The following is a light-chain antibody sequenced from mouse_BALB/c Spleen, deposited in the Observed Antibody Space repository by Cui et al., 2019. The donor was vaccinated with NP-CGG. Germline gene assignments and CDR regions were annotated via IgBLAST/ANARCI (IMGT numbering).Light chain of an antibody. CDR1: TGAVTTSNF. Sequence: QAVVTQESALTTSPGETVTLTCRSRTGAVTTSNFANWVQEKPDHLFTGLIGGTNNRPPGVPARFSGSLIGDKAALTITGAQTEDEAIYFCALCYSNHWVFGGGTKLTVL. CDR3: ALCYSNHWV. V-gene: IGLV1*01. J-gene: IGLJ1*01. CDR2: GTN.